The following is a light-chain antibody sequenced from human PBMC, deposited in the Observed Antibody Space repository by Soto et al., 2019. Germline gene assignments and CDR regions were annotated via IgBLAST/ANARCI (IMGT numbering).Light chain of an antibody. J-gene: IGKJ1*01. CDR2: AAS. CDR1: QRVDSRS. Sequence: VLTQSPGTLSLSPGERATLSCRASQRVDSRSVAWYLQKPGQAPRLLIFAASSRAAGIPDRFSGSGSGTVFTLTISRLEPEDFAVYYCQQYGRSIWTFGQGTKVEIK. CDR3: QQYGRSIWT. V-gene: IGKV3-20*01.